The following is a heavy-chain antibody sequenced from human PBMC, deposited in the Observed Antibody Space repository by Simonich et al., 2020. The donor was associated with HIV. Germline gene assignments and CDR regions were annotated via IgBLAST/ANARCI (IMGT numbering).Heavy chain of an antibody. Sequence: QVQLQESGPGLVKPSETLSLRCTVSGGSISSDYWSWIRQPPGKGLEWIGYIYYRWSTNYNPALKSRVTISVDTSKNQVSLKLSSVTAADTAIYYCARGRPPGFSNGWYHFDFWGQGTLVTVSP. D-gene: IGHD6-19*01. V-gene: IGHV4-59*12. CDR3: ARGRPPGFSNGWYHFDF. CDR1: GGSISSDY. CDR2: IYYRWST. J-gene: IGHJ4*02.